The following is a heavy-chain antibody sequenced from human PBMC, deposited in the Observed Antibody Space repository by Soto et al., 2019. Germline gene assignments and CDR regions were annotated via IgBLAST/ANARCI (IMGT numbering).Heavy chain of an antibody. D-gene: IGHD3-10*01. CDR3: ARITMVRGVISYYYYGMDV. CDR2: IIPIFVTA. Sequence: AAVKVSCKASGGTFSSYAISWVRQAPGQGLEWMGGIIPIFVTANYAQKFQGRVTITADESTSTAYMELSSLRSEDTAVYYCARITMVRGVISYYYYGMDVWGQGTTVTVSS. V-gene: IGHV1-69*13. J-gene: IGHJ6*02. CDR1: GGTFSSYA.